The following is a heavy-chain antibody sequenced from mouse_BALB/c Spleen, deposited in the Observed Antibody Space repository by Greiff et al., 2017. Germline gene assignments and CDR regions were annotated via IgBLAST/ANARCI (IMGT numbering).Heavy chain of an antibody. CDR1: GFTFSSYG. D-gene: IGHD2-5*01. Sequence: EVQVVESGGDLVKPGGSLKLSCAASGFTFSSYGMSWVRQTPDKRLEWVATISSGGSYTYYPDSVKGRFTISRDNAKNTLYLQMSSLKSEDTAMYYCARHSNYVEIFAYWGQGTLVTVSA. J-gene: IGHJ3*01. CDR2: ISSGGSYT. CDR3: ARHSNYVEIFAY. V-gene: IGHV5-6*01.